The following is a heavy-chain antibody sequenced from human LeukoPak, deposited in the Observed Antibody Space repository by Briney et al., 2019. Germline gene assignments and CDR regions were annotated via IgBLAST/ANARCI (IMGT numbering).Heavy chain of an antibody. CDR1: GYSFTSYW. CDR2: IFPGDSDT. Sequence: EESLKISCKGSGYSFTSYWIGWVRQKPGEGLEWMGIIFPGDSDTRYSPSFQGQVTISADKSISTAYLQWSSLKASDTAMYYCARRLTYDSRAYYCLDYWGQGTLVTVSS. V-gene: IGHV5-51*01. CDR3: ARRLTYDSRAYYCLDY. D-gene: IGHD3-22*01. J-gene: IGHJ4*02.